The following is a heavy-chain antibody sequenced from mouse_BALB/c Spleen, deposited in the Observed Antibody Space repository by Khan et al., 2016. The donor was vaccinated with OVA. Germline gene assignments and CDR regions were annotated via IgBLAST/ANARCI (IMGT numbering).Heavy chain of an antibody. V-gene: IGHV5-6*01. CDR2: ISSDGDYT. D-gene: IGHD4-1*01. J-gene: IGHJ3*01. CDR1: GFTFSSYS. Sequence: EVELVESGGDLVKPGGSLKLSCAASGFTFSSYSMSWVRQTPDKRLEWVATISSDGDYTYFPDSVKGRFTISRDNAKNTLNLQMSSLKSEDTALYYCASHLTGSFAYWGQGTQVTVSA. CDR3: ASHLTGSFAY.